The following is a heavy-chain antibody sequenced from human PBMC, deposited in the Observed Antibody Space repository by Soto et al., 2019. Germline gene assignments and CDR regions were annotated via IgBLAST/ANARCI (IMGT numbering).Heavy chain of an antibody. CDR2: IYYSGST. Sequence: SETLSLTCTFSGGSIISGDYYWSWIRQPPGKGLEWIGYIYYSGSTYYNPSLKSRVTISVDTSKNQFSLKLSSVTAADTAVYYCARARGAWFDPWGQGTLVTVSS. V-gene: IGHV4-30-4*01. CDR3: ARARGAWFDP. J-gene: IGHJ5*02. D-gene: IGHD3-16*01. CDR1: GGSIISGDYY.